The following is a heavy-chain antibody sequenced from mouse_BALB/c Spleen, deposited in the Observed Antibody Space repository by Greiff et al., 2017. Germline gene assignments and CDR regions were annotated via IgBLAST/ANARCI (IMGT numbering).Heavy chain of an antibody. V-gene: IGHV5-17*02. Sequence: EVKLMESGGGLVQPGGSRKLSCAASGFTFSSFGMHWVRQAPEKGLEWVAYISSGSSTIYYADTVKGRFTISRDNPKNTLFLQMTSLRSEDTAMYYCARQRGWTMDYWGQGTSVTVSS. J-gene: IGHJ4*01. D-gene: IGHD1-1*02. CDR1: GFTFSSFG. CDR2: ISSGSSTI. CDR3: ARQRGWTMDY.